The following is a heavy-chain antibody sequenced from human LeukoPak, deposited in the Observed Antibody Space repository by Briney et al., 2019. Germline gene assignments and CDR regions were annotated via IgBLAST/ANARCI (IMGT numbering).Heavy chain of an antibody. D-gene: IGHD3-22*01. CDR3: ARVALVYYYDSSGYFDY. CDR2: IYYSGST. Sequence: PSETLSLTCTVSGGSISSSSYYWGWIRQPPGKGLEWIGSIYYSGSTYYNPSLKSRVTMSVDTSKNQFSLKLSSVTAADTAVYYCARVALVYYYDSSGYFDYWGQGTLVTVSS. CDR1: GGSISSSSYY. J-gene: IGHJ4*02. V-gene: IGHV4-39*07.